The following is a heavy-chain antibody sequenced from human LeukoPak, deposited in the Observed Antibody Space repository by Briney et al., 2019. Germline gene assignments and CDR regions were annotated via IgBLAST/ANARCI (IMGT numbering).Heavy chain of an antibody. Sequence: ASVKVSCKASGYTFTSYGISWVRQAPGQGLEWMGWISAYNGNTNYAQKLQGRVTMTTDTSTSTAYMELRSLRSDDTAVYYCADLDCSSTSCYLDPWGQGTLVTVSS. CDR2: ISAYNGNT. CDR1: GYTFTSYG. V-gene: IGHV1-18*01. CDR3: ADLDCSSTSCYLDP. D-gene: IGHD2-2*01. J-gene: IGHJ5*02.